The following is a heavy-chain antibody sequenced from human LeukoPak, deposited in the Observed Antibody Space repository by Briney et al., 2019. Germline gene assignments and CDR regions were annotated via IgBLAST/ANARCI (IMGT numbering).Heavy chain of an antibody. D-gene: IGHD1-7*01. V-gene: IGHV3-48*01. J-gene: IGHJ4*02. CDR3: ARERDWNYVGYFDL. CDR1: GFTFSTYS. Sequence: GGSLRFSCAASGFTFSTYSMNWVRQAPGKGLECISYISSSTNTIYYADSVRGRFTISRDNAKNSLFLQMNSLRAEDTAVYYCARERDWNYVGYFDLWGQGTLVTVSP. CDR2: ISSSTNTI.